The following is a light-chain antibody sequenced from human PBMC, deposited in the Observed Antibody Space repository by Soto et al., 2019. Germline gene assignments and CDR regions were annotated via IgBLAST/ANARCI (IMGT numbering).Light chain of an antibody. CDR3: QHYNNWPPYT. CDR2: GAS. V-gene: IGKV3-15*01. J-gene: IGKJ2*01. Sequence: EIVMTQSPATLPVSPGERATLSCRASQSVSSNLAWHQQKPGQAPRLLIYGASTRATGIPARFSGSGSGTEFTLTITSLQSEDFAVYYCQHYNNWPPYTFGQGSKLEI. CDR1: QSVSSN.